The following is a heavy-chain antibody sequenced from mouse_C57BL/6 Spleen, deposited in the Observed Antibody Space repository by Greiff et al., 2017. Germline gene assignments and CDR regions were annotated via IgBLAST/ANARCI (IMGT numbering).Heavy chain of an antibody. CDR2: ISYDGSN. J-gene: IGHJ2*01. V-gene: IGHV3-6*01. Sequence: EVQLQESGPGLVKPSQSLSLTCSVTGYSITSGYYWNWIRQFPGNKLEWMGYISYDGSNNYNPSLKNRISITRDTSKNQFFLKLNSVTTEDTATYYCAREDGYDGLDYWGQGTTLTVSS. CDR1: GYSITSGYY. CDR3: AREDGYDGLDY. D-gene: IGHD2-2*01.